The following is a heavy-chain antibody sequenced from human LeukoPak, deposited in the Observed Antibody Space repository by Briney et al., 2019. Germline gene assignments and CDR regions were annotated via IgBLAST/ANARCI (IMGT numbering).Heavy chain of an antibody. CDR2: IHYSGST. CDR1: GGSISYSRYY. V-gene: IGHV4-39*01. Sequence: SETLSLTCTVSGGSISYSRYYWGWIRQPPGKGLEWVGSIHYSGSTYYNPSLKSRVTISVDTSKNQFSLKLSSVTAADTAVYYCARRATRERIRGPYTSHCHFDYWGQGTLVTVSS. CDR3: ARRATRERIRGPYTSHCHFDY. J-gene: IGHJ4*02. D-gene: IGHD2-2*01.